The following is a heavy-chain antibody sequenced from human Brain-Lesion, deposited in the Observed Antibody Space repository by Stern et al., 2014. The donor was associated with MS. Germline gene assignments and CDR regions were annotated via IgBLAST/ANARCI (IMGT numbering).Heavy chain of an antibody. J-gene: IGHJ4*02. CDR3: ATLSPGAGGNYYRHFDY. Sequence: DQLVESGAEVKKPGASVKVSCKVSGYTLTEFSMHWVRQAPSKGLEWMGGFSPEDGETIYAQKFQGRVTMTEDTSTDTAYMELSSLRSEDTAVYYCATLSPGAGGNYYRHFDYWGQGTLVTVSS. CDR1: GYTLTEFS. V-gene: IGHV1-24*01. CDR2: FSPEDGET. D-gene: IGHD1-26*01.